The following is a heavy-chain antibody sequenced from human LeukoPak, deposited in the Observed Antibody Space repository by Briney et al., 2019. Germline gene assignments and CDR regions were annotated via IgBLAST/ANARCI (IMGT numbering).Heavy chain of an antibody. J-gene: IGHJ4*02. CDR1: GYTLTELS. D-gene: IGHD2-2*01. Sequence: ASVKVSCKVSGYTLTELSMHWVRQAPGKGLEWMGGFDPEDGETIYAQKFQGRVTMTEDTSTDTAYVELSSLRSEDTAVYYCATDLHCSSTSCLDYWGQGTLVTVSS. V-gene: IGHV1-24*01. CDR2: FDPEDGET. CDR3: ATDLHCSSTSCLDY.